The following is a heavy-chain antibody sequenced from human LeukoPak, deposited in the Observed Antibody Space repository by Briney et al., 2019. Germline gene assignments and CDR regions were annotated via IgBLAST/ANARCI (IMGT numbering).Heavy chain of an antibody. J-gene: IGHJ4*02. D-gene: IGHD4-17*01. CDR2: INPNSGDT. CDR1: GYTFTGYY. V-gene: IGHV1-2*02. CDR3: AREMNYDDYRTSDY. Sequence: ASVKVSCKASGYTFTGYYMHWVRQAPGQGLEWMGWINPNSGDTKYSQKFQGRVTMTRDTSISTAYMELSRLRSDDTAVYYCAREMNYDDYRTSDYWGQGTLVTVSS.